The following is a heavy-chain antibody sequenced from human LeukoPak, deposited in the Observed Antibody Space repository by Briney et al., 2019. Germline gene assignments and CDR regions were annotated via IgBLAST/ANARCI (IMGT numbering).Heavy chain of an antibody. CDR2: IKQDGSEK. V-gene: IGHV3-7*04. CDR1: GFTFSSYW. Sequence: GGSLRLSCAASGFTFSSYWMSLVRQAPGKGLEWVANIKQDGSEKYYVDSVKGRFTISRDNAKNSLYLQMNSLSAEDTAVYYCARGETARRGAFDYWGQGTLVTVSS. D-gene: IGHD6-6*01. J-gene: IGHJ4*02. CDR3: ARGETARRGAFDY.